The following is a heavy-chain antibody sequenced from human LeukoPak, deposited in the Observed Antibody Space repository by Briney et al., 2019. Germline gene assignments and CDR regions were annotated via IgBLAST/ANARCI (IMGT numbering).Heavy chain of an antibody. D-gene: IGHD3-3*01. CDR1: GFTFSSYW. V-gene: IGHV3-74*01. Sequence: GGSLRLSCAASGFTFSSYWMHWVRQAPGKGLVWVSRINTDGSSTSYADSVKGRFTISRDNAKNTLYLQMNSLRAEDTAVYYCARDERGGYDFWSGSASTPDYWGQGTLVTVSS. CDR3: ARDERGGYDFWSGSASTPDY. CDR2: INTDGSST. J-gene: IGHJ4*02.